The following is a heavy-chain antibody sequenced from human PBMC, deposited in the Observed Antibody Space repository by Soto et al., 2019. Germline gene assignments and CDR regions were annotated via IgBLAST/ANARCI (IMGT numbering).Heavy chain of an antibody. CDR1: GYTFTSYC. V-gene: IGHV1-18*01. CDR3: AREDSSGYLRIDY. CDR2: ISAYNGNT. Sequence: AASVKVSCKASGYTFTSYCISWVLQAPGQGLEWMGWISAYNGNTNYAQKLQGRVTMTTDTSTSTAYMELRSLRSDDTAVYYCAREDSSGYLRIDYWGQGTLVTVSS. D-gene: IGHD3-22*01. J-gene: IGHJ4*02.